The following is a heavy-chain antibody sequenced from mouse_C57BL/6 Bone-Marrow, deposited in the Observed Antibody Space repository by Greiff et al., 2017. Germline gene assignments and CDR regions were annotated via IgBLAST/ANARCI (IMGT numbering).Heavy chain of an antibody. V-gene: IGHV1-50*01. CDR2: IDPSDSYT. Sequence: QVQLQQPGAELVKPGASVKLSCKASGYTFTSYWMQWVKQRPGQGLEWIGEIDPSDSYTNYNQKFKGKATLTVDTSSSTAYMQLSSLTSEDSAVYYCARTGTLVAYWGQGTLVTVSA. CDR1: GYTFTSYW. D-gene: IGHD4-1*01. CDR3: ARTGTLVAY. J-gene: IGHJ3*01.